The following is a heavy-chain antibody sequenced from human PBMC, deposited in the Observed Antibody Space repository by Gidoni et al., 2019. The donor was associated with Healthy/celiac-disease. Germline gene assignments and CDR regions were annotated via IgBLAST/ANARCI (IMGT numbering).Heavy chain of an antibody. D-gene: IGHD3-16*02. CDR1: GGSFSGYY. J-gene: IGHJ4*02. Sequence: QLQLQQCGAGLLKPSETLSLPCAVYGGSFSGYYWSWIRQPPGKGLEWIGEINHSGSTNYNPSLKSRVTISVDTSKNQFSLKLSSVTAADTAVYYCAREATLSIYSRSYFDYWGQGTLVTVSS. V-gene: IGHV4-34*01. CDR3: AREATLSIYSRSYFDY. CDR2: INHSGST.